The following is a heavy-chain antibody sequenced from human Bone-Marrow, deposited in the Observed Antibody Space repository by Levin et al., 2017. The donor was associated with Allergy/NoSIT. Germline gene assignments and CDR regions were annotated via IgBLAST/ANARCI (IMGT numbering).Heavy chain of an antibody. J-gene: IGHJ4*01. Sequence: ASVKVSCKASGYTLTSYDISWVRQAPGQGLEWMGWMNSNSGNTGYAQKFQGRVTMTTNTSISTAYMELRSLRSEDTAVYYCATEGTSAFDDWGYGSLVCVSA. CDR1: GYTLTSYD. CDR3: ATEGTSAFDD. V-gene: IGHV1-8*01. D-gene: IGHD1-1*01. CDR2: MNSNSGNT.